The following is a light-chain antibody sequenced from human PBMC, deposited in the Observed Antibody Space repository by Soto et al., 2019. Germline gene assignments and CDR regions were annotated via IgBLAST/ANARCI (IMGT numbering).Light chain of an antibody. CDR2: DAS. J-gene: IGKJ1*01. CDR3: QQYGSSSWT. Sequence: EIVLTQSPATLSLSPGERATLSCRASQGIGSYLVWYQQRPGQAPRLLIYDASNRATGIPARFSGSGSGTGFTLTISSLEPEDFAVYYCQQYGSSSWTFGQGTKVEIK. V-gene: IGKV3D-11*01. CDR1: QGIGSY.